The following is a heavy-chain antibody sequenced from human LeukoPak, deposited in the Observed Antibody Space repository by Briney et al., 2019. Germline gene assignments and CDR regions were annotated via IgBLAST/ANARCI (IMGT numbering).Heavy chain of an antibody. Sequence: SETLSLTCADYGGSFSDSYWSWIHQAPGKGLEWIGEIIRSGITNYNPSLKSRATISIDTSKNQFSLTLSSVTAADTAVYFCARGNRAGYYDYWGQGTLVTVSS. J-gene: IGHJ4*02. CDR2: IIRSGIT. V-gene: IGHV4-34*01. CDR1: GGSFSDSY. CDR3: ARGNRAGYYDY. D-gene: IGHD5-24*01.